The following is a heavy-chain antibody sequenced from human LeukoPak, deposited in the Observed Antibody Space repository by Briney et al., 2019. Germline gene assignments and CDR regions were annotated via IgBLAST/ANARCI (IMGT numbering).Heavy chain of an antibody. CDR3: ASIAAAGTGRHWFDP. V-gene: IGHV1-69*05. J-gene: IGHJ5*02. CDR1: GGTFCSYA. Sequence: GASVKVSCKASGGTFCSYAISWVRQAPGQGLEWMGGIIPIFGTANYAEKFQGRVTITTDESTSTAYMELSSLRSEDTAVYYCASIAAAGTGRHWFDPSGQGTLVTASS. CDR2: IIPIFGTA. D-gene: IGHD6-13*01.